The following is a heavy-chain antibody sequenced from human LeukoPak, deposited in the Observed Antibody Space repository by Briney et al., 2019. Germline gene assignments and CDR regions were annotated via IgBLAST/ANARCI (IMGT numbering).Heavy chain of an antibody. CDR1: GGSISSYY. D-gene: IGHD3-16*01. Sequence: PSETLSLTCTVSGGSISSYYWSWIRQPPGKGLEWIGYIYYSGSTNYNPSLKSRVTISVDTSKNQFSLKLSSVTAADTAVYYCARIPARNGGFDYWGQGTLVTVSS. V-gene: IGHV4-59*01. CDR3: ARIPARNGGFDY. J-gene: IGHJ4*02. CDR2: IYYSGST.